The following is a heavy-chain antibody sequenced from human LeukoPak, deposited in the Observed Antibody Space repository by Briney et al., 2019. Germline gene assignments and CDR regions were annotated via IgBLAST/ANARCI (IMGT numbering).Heavy chain of an antibody. CDR2: ISAYNGNT. V-gene: IGHV1-18*01. Sequence: ASVKVSCKASGYTFTSYGISWVRQAPGQGLEWMGWISAYNGNTNYAQKLQGRVTMTTDTSTSTAYMELRSLRSDDTAVYYCARAESYYDILTGYTFDYWGQGTLVTVSS. J-gene: IGHJ4*02. CDR3: ARAESYYDILTGYTFDY. CDR1: GYTFTSYG. D-gene: IGHD3-9*01.